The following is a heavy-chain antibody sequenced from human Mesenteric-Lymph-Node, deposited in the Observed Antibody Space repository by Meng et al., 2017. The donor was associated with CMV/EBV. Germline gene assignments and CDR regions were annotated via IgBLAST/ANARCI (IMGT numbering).Heavy chain of an antibody. CDR2: FDPEDGET. CDR1: GYTLTELS. Sequence: ASVKVSCKVSGYTLTELSMHWVRQAPGKGLEWMGCFDPEDGETIYAQKFQGRVTMTEDTSTDTAYMELSSLRSEDTAVYYCARTYYDFWTPDENFDYWGQGTLVTVSS. D-gene: IGHD3-3*01. CDR3: ARTYYDFWTPDENFDY. V-gene: IGHV1-24*01. J-gene: IGHJ4*02.